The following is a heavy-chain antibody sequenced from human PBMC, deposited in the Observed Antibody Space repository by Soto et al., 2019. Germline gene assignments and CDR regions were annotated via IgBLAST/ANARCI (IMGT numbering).Heavy chain of an antibody. CDR3: AGGKYLYKKSYYYYYGMDV. Sequence: PSETLSLTCAVYGGSFSGYYWSWIRQPPGKGLEWIGEINHSGSTNYNPSLKSRVTISVDTSKNQFSLKLSSVTAADTAVYYCAGGKYLYKKSYYYYYGMDVWGQGTTVTVSS. CDR2: INHSGST. D-gene: IGHD1-1*01. V-gene: IGHV4-34*01. CDR1: GGSFSGYY. J-gene: IGHJ6*02.